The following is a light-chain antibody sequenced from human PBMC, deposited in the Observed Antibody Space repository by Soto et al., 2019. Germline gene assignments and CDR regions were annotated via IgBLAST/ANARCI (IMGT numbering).Light chain of an antibody. CDR2: DAS. V-gene: IGKV3-11*01. CDR3: QQSSNWPPLT. CDR1: ESVSSY. Sequence: EIVLTQSPATLSLSPGERATLSCRASESVSSYLAWYQQKPGQGPRLLIYDASNRATGIPARFSGSGSGTDFTLTISSLEPEDFAVYYCQQSSNWPPLTFGGGTKVEIK. J-gene: IGKJ4*01.